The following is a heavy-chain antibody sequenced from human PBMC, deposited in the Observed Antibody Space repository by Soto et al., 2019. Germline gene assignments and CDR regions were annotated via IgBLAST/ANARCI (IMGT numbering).Heavy chain of an antibody. J-gene: IGHJ6*02. CDR1: GGSFSGYY. Sequence: SETLSLTCAVYGGSFSGYYCSWIRHPPGKGLEWIGEINRSGRANYNPSLKSGVTISVDTSKNQFSLKLSAVTAADAAVYYCGKARRVMVRGVITATEYEYDGMDVWGQGTKV. D-gene: IGHD3-10*01. CDR2: INRSGRA. V-gene: IGHV4-34*01. CDR3: GKARRVMVRGVITATEYEYDGMDV.